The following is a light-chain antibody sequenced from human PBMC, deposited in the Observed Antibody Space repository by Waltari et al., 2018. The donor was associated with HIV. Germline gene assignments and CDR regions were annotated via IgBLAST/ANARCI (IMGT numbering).Light chain of an antibody. V-gene: IGLV2-8*01. CDR1: SSDVGANNY. CDR3: SSYAGSNNVV. J-gene: IGLJ2*01. CDR2: EVT. Sequence: QSAVTQPPSASGSPGQSVTISCTGTSSDVGANNYVSWYQQHPGKAPKLLISEVTHRPSGVPHRFSGSKSGNTASLTVSGLQAEDEADFYCSSYAGSNNVVFGGGTKLTVL.